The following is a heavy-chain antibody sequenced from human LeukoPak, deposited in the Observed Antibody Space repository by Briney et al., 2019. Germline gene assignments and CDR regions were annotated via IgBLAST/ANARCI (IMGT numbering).Heavy chain of an antibody. Sequence: GASVKVSCKASGDTFSSYAISWVRQAPGQGLEWMGGIIPIFGTANYALKFQGRVTITADESTSTAYMELSSLRSQDTAVYYCARGSSGWYYFDYWGQGTLVTVSS. J-gene: IGHJ4*02. CDR1: GDTFSSYA. D-gene: IGHD6-19*01. CDR2: IIPIFGTA. V-gene: IGHV1-69*01. CDR3: ARGSSGWYYFDY.